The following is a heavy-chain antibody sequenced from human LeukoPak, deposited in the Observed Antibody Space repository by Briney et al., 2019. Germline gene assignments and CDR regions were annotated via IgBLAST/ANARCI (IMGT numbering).Heavy chain of an antibody. CDR1: GFTFSSYG. CDR3: AGEGYCSGGSCSTHYYYGMDV. Sequence: GGSLRLSCAASGFTFSSYGMHWVRQAPGKGLEWVAVIWYDGSNKYYADSVKGRFTISRDNSKNTLYLQMNSLRAEDTAVYYCAGEGYCSGGSCSTHYYYGMDVWGQGTTVTVSS. CDR2: IWYDGSNK. D-gene: IGHD2-15*01. V-gene: IGHV3-33*01. J-gene: IGHJ6*02.